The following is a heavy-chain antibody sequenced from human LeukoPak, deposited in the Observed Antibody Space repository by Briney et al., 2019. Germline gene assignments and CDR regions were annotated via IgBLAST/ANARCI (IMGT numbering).Heavy chain of an antibody. D-gene: IGHD4-23*01. V-gene: IGHV4-4*02. CDR3: NMGMTTVVTGAFDI. J-gene: IGHJ3*02. CDR1: GGSISSSNW. Sequence: SETLSLTCAVSGGSISSSNWWSWVRQPPGKGLEWIGEIYHSGSTNYNPSLRSRVTISVDKSKNQFSLKLSSVTAADTAVYYCNMGMTTVVTGAFDIWGQGTMVTVSS. CDR2: IYHSGST.